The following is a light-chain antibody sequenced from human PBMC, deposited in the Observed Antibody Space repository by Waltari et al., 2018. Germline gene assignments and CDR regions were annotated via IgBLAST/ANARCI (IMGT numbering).Light chain of an antibody. Sequence: DIQLTQSPSTLSASVGDTVTLTCRASQSIDSWLAWYQQKPGKPPNILIQKASTLEAGVSSRFSGSGYGTEFTLTISSLQSDDSATYYCQQYRSYKSFGQGTKVEIK. CDR1: QSIDSW. J-gene: IGKJ1*01. CDR3: QQYRSYKS. CDR2: KAS. V-gene: IGKV1-5*03.